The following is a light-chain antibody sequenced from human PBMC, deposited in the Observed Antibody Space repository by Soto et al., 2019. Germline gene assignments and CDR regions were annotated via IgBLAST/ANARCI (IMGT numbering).Light chain of an antibody. V-gene: IGLV1-40*01. Sequence: QSVLTQPPSVSGAPGQRVTISCTGSSSNIGGGYDVHWYQQLPGTAPKLLIYSNTHRPSGVPDRFSGTKSGTSASLAITGLQAEDEADYYSQSYDSSLSGVVFGGGTKLTVL. CDR2: SNT. CDR1: SSNIGGGYD. J-gene: IGLJ2*01. CDR3: QSYDSSLSGVV.